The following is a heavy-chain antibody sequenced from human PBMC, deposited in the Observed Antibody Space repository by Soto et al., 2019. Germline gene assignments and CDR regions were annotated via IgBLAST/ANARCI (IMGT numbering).Heavy chain of an antibody. V-gene: IGHV3-33*01. CDR2: IWYDGSNK. Sequence: QVQLVESGGGVVQPGRSLRLSCAASGFTFSSYGMHWVRQAPGKGLEWVAVIWYDGSNKYYADSVKGRVTISRDNSKNTLDLQMNSLRVEDTAVYYWARQQLAWTYGIDVWGQGTTVTVSS. CDR3: ARQQLAWTYGIDV. D-gene: IGHD6-13*01. J-gene: IGHJ6*02. CDR1: GFTFSSYG.